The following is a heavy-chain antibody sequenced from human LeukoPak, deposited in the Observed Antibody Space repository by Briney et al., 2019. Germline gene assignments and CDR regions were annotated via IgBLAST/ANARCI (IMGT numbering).Heavy chain of an antibody. Sequence: SETLSLTCAVYGSSFTGYYWTWIRQPPGKGLEWIGEINHSANTNYNASLKSRVSISVDTSKNQFSLNLTSVTAADTAVYYCARGRDYYDRRGRLDYWDQGTLVTVSS. D-gene: IGHD3-22*01. CDR3: ARGRDYYDRRGRLDY. CDR1: GSSFTGYY. CDR2: INHSANT. V-gene: IGHV4-34*01. J-gene: IGHJ4*02.